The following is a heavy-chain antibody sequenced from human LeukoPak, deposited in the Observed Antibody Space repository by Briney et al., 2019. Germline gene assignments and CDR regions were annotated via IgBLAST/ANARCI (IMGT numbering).Heavy chain of an antibody. J-gene: IGHJ4*02. Sequence: PSETLSLTCTVSGGSISNDYWSWIRQPPGKGLEWIGRMHTSGSTNYNPSLESRVTISIDTSKNQFSLKLSSVTAADTAVYYCARDWWSGYLDYWGQGTLVTVSS. CDR1: GGSISNDY. CDR3: ARDWWSGYLDY. CDR2: MHTSGST. V-gene: IGHV4-4*08. D-gene: IGHD3-3*01.